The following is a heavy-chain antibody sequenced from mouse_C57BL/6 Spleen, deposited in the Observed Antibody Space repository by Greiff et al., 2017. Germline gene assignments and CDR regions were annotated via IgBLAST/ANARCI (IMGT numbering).Heavy chain of an antibody. CDR2: INPNNGGT. CDR1: GYTFTDYN. J-gene: IGHJ4*01. CDR3: ASRITRFYAMDY. V-gene: IGHV1-18*01. D-gene: IGHD1-1*01. Sequence: EVQLQQSGPELVKPGASVKIPCKASGYTFTDYNMDWVKQSHGKSLAWIGAINPNNGGTIYNQKFKGKATLTVDKSSSTAYMELRSLTSEDTAVXYCASRITRFYAMDYWGQGTSVTVSS.